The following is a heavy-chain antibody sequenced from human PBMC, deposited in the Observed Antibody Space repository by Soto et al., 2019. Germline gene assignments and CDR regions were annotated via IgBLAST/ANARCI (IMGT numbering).Heavy chain of an antibody. CDR2: INHSGST. D-gene: IGHD1-7*01. V-gene: IGHV4-34*01. Sequence: PSETLSLTCAVYGGSFSGYYWSWIRQPPGKGLEWIGEINHSGSTNYNPSLKSRVTISVDTSKNQFSLKLSSVTAADTAVYYCARGLMGLELRNYYYYGMDVWGQGTTVTVS. CDR3: ARGLMGLELRNYYYYGMDV. CDR1: GGSFSGYY. J-gene: IGHJ6*02.